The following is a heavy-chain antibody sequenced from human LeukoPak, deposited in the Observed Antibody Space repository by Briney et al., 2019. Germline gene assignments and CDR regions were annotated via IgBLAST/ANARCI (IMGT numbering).Heavy chain of an antibody. CDR1: GFTFSDYW. CDR3: GRDGTAPGLYFDS. CDR2: IKQDGSEK. Sequence: PGGSLRLSCGVSGFTFSDYWMNWVRQAPGKGRERVASIKQDGSEKSYVDSVKGRFTISRDNAKNSLYLQMSSLRAEDAAVYYCGRDGTAPGLYFDSWGQGTLVTVSS. V-gene: IGHV3-7*01. D-gene: IGHD6-13*01. J-gene: IGHJ4*01.